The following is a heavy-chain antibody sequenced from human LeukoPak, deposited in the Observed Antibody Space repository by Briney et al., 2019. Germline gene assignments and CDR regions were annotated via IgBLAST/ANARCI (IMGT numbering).Heavy chain of an antibody. CDR2: ITHSGST. CDR3: ARDGYCSSTSCYDY. V-gene: IGHV4-34*01. Sequence: SETLSLTCAVDGGSFSNYYWTWIRQPPGRGLEWIGEITHSGSTYYNPSLKSRVTISVDTSKNQFSLKLSSVTAADTAVYYCARDGYCSSTSCYDYWGQGTLVTVSS. CDR1: GGSFSNYY. J-gene: IGHJ4*02. D-gene: IGHD2-2*03.